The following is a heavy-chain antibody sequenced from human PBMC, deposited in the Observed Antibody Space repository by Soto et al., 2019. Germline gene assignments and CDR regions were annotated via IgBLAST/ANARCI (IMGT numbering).Heavy chain of an antibody. CDR2: IYPGDSDT. CDR1: GYSFTSYW. Sequence: GESLQISCQGSGYSFTSYWIGCVRQMPGKGLEWMGIIYPGDSDTRYSPSFQGQVTISADKSISTAYLQWSSLKASDPAMYYCARTLVGATTYYYYGMEVWGEGTKVTVSS. J-gene: IGHJ6*04. D-gene: IGHD1-26*01. V-gene: IGHV5-51*01. CDR3: ARTLVGATTYYYYGMEV.